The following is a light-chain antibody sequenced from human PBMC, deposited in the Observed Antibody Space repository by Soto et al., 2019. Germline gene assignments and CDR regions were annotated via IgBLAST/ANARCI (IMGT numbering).Light chain of an antibody. J-gene: IGKJ1*01. V-gene: IGKV3-20*01. Sequence: EIVLTHSPGTVSLSPGERATLSCRASQSVRSNCLAWYQHKPGQAPRLLIYGASSRATGIPGRFSGTGSGTEFTLTISSLQPDDFATYYCQQYHTYPWTFGQGTKVDI. CDR1: QSVRSNC. CDR3: QQYHTYPWT. CDR2: GAS.